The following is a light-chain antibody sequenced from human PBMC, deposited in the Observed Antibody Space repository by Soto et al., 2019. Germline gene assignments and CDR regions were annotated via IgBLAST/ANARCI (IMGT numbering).Light chain of an antibody. CDR3: QQASSFPLT. CDR2: AAS. J-gene: IGKJ4*01. V-gene: IGKV1-12*01. CDR1: QGISSW. Sequence: DIQMTQSPSSVSASVGDRVTITCRASQGISSWLAWYQQKPGKAPKLLIYAASSVQSGVPSRFSGSGAGSDFNRSCSSLQPEDFATYYCQQASSFPLTVGGGTKVEIK.